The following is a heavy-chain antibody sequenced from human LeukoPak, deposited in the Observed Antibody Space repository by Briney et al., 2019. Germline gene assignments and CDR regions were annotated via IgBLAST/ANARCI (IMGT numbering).Heavy chain of an antibody. J-gene: IGHJ4*02. CDR3: ASQYYYNSGSYGYFDY. Sequence: ASVKVSCKASGYTFTSYGISWVRQAPGQGLEWMGWINTNTGNPTYAQGFTGRFVFSLDISVSTAYLQISSLKAEDTAVYYCASQYYYNSGSYGYFDYWGQGTLVTVSS. V-gene: IGHV7-4-1*02. D-gene: IGHD3-10*01. CDR1: GYTFTSYG. CDR2: INTNTGNP.